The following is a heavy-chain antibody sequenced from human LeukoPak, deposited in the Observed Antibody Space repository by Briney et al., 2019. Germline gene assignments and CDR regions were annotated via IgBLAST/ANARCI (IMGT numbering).Heavy chain of an antibody. V-gene: IGHV3-23*01. CDR3: AKVGYSSGWYELDWFDP. Sequence: GGSLRLSCAASGFTFSSYAMSWVRQAPGKGLEWVSAISGSGGSTYYADSVKGRFTISRDNSKNTLYLQMNSLRAEDTAVYYCAKVGYSSGWYELDWFDPWGQGTLVTVSS. D-gene: IGHD6-19*01. CDR1: GFTFSSYA. CDR2: ISGSGGST. J-gene: IGHJ5*02.